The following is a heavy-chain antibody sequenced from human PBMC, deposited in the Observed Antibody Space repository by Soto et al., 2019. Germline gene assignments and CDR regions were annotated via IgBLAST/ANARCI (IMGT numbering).Heavy chain of an antibody. D-gene: IGHD3-9*01. CDR1: GYSFTSYW. CDR2: IYPGDSNT. V-gene: IGHV5-51*01. Sequence: PGESLKISCKGSGYSFTSYWIGWVRQMPGKGLEWMGIIYPGDSNTRYSPSLQGQVTISVDKSISTAYLQWSSLKATDTAMYYCARVNDDILTGSYYFDYWGQGTQVTVSS. J-gene: IGHJ4*02. CDR3: ARVNDDILTGSYYFDY.